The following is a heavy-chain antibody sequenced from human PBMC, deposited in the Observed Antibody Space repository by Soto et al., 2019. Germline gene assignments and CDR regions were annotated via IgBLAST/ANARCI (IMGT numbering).Heavy chain of an antibody. J-gene: IGHJ4*02. CDR3: TVDSSSKGGDY. V-gene: IGHV3-49*04. CDR1: GFTFGDYA. Sequence: PGGSLRLSCTASGFTFGDYAMSWVRQAPGKGLEWVGFIRSKAYGGTTEYAASVKGRFTISRDDSKSIAYLQMNSLKTEDTAVYYSTVDSSSKGGDYWGQGTLVTVSS. D-gene: IGHD6-6*01. CDR2: IRSKAYGGTT.